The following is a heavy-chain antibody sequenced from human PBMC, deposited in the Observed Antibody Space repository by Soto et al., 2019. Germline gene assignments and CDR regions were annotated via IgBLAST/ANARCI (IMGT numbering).Heavy chain of an antibody. CDR1: GYSFKNYA. CDR2: SNEGSGNT. D-gene: IGHD3-3*02. CDR3: ARDDRTISGAVTLDY. Sequence: QVQLVQSGPEVKRPGASGRISCRTAGYSFKNYAIHWVRQAPGKKLEWMGWSNEGSGNTRYSPKFQGRLSIARDTSASSSYLDLRSLTSEDTAVYFCARDDRTISGAVTLDYWGPGTLVTVSS. V-gene: IGHV1-3*01. J-gene: IGHJ4*02.